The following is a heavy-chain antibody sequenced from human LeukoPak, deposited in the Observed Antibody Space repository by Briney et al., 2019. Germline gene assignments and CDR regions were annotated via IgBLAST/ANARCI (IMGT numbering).Heavy chain of an antibody. CDR1: GFSLSTSGMR. Sequence: SGPTLVNPTQTLTLTCTFSGFSLSTSGMRVSWIRQPPGKALEWLARIDWDDDKFYSTSLKTRLTISKDTSKNQVVHTMTNMDPVDTATYYCARMGYSGYEDYWGQGTLVTVSS. J-gene: IGHJ4*02. D-gene: IGHD5-12*01. CDR2: IDWDDDK. V-gene: IGHV2-70*04. CDR3: ARMGYSGYEDY.